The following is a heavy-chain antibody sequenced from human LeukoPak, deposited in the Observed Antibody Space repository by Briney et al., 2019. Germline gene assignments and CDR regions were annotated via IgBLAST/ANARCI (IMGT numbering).Heavy chain of an antibody. D-gene: IGHD2-15*01. CDR1: GFTFSSYG. CDR3: AKSNVWYSDY. Sequence: RGFLRLSCAASGFTFSSYGMHWVRQAPGKGLEWVAFIRYDGSNKYYADSVKGRFTISRDNSKNTLYLQMNSLRAEDTAAYYCAKSNVWYSDYWGQGTLVTVSS. J-gene: IGHJ4*02. V-gene: IGHV3-30*02. CDR2: IRYDGSNK.